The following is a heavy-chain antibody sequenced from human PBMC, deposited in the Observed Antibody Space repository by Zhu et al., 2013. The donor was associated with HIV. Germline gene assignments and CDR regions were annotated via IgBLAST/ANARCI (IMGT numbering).Heavy chain of an antibody. J-gene: IGHJ2*01. D-gene: IGHD3-22*01. CDR1: GGTFSSHA. CDR2: INPNSGDT. V-gene: IGHV1-2*02. Sequence: QVQLVQSGAEVKKPGSSMKVSCKASGGTFSSHAISWVRQAPGQGLEWMGWINPNSGDTKYAQKFQGRVTMTRDTSISTAYMELNSLRSDDTAIYYCARECGNYDSSGYYLGYFDLWGRGTLVTVSS. CDR3: ARECGNYDSSGYYLGYFDL.